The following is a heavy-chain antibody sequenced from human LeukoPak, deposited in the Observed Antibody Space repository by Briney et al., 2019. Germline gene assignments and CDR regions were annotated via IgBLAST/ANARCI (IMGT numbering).Heavy chain of an antibody. J-gene: IGHJ6*03. CDR2: ISVDGDRT. CDR3: AKDPIPYGRSCYYMDI. D-gene: IGHD3-10*01. Sequence: VGSLRLSCAASGLTLYDYAIGWGREAPEKGLEWVSLISVDGDRTYYADSLKGRFTISKDTSNNSLYLQMNSLRTEDTVLYYSAKDPIPYGRSCYYMDIWGKGAPVTVSS. V-gene: IGHV3-43*02. CDR1: GLTLYDYA.